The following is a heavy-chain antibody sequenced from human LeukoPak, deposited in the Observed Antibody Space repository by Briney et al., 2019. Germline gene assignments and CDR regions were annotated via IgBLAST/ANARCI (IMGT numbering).Heavy chain of an antibody. CDR1: GGSISSYY. Sequence: SETLSLTCTVSGGSISSYYWSWIRQPPGKGLEWIGRIYTSGSTNYNPSLKSRITISVDTSKNQFSLKLSSVTAADTAVYYCARVGTYYYYFDYWGQGTLVTVSS. J-gene: IGHJ4*02. CDR3: ARVGTYYYYFDY. D-gene: IGHD1-26*01. V-gene: IGHV4-4*07. CDR2: IYTSGST.